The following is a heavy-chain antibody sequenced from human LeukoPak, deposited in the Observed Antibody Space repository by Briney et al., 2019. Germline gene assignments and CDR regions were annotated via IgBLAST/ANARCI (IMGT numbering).Heavy chain of an antibody. CDR3: ARGYGGIYYYYMDV. V-gene: IGHV3-21*01. CDR2: IRSSTTYV. CDR1: GFTFSNYN. J-gene: IGHJ6*03. Sequence: GGSLRLSCAASGFTFSNYNMNWVRQAPGKGLEWVSSIRSSTTYVYYADSVKGRFTISRDNAKNSLYLQMNSLRAEDTAVYYCARGYGGIYYYYMDVWGKGTTVSVSS. D-gene: IGHD3-16*01.